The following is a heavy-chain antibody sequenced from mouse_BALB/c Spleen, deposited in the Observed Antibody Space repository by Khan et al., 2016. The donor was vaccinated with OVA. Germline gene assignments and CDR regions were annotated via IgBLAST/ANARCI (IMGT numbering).Heavy chain of an antibody. CDR1: AYTFTNYG. CDR2: INTYTGEP. Sequence: QIQLVQSGPELKKPGETVKISCKASAYTFTNYGMNWVKQAPGKGLKWMGWINTYTGEPTYTDDFKGRFAFSLETSARTAYLQINTLKNEDMAIYYCARGASDWYFDVWGAGTTVTVSS. J-gene: IGHJ1*01. V-gene: IGHV9-1*02. CDR3: ARGASDWYFDV.